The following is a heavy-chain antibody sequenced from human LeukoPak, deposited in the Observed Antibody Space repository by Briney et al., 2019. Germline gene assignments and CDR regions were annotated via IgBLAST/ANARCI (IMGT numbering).Heavy chain of an antibody. CDR1: GYTFTGYY. CDR2: INPNSGGT. CDR3: ARVRKIRGGYYFDY. V-gene: IGHV1-2*02. J-gene: IGHJ4*02. Sequence: RASVKVSCKASGYTFTGYYMHWVRQAPGQGLEWMGWINPNSGGTNYAQKFQGRVTMARDTSISTAYMELSRLRSDDTAVYYCARVRKIRGGYYFDYWGQGTLVTVSS. D-gene: IGHD1-14*01.